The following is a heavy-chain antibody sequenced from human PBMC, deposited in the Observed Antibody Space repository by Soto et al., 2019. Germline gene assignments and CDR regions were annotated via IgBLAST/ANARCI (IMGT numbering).Heavy chain of an antibody. V-gene: IGHV1-46*01. J-gene: IGHJ6*02. CDR3: ARVGVGAATAEYSYFAMDV. Sequence: GASVKVSCKASGFIFTNFYIHWVRQAPGQGLEWMGQINPSAGRTTYSQSFQGRLTMTRDTSVGTVYMDLSSLRSEDTAVYYCARVGVGAATAEYSYFAMDVWGQGTTVTVSS. D-gene: IGHD1-26*01. CDR1: GFIFTNFY. CDR2: INPSAGRT.